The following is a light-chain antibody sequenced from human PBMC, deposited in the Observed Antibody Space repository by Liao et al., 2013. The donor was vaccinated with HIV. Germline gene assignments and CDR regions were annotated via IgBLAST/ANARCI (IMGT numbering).Light chain of an antibody. CDR2: YDD. CDR1: NIGGKT. Sequence: SFVLTQPPSVSVAPGKTARITCGGNNIGGKTVHWYQQKPGQAPVLVIYYDDARPSGIPERFSGSNSADTATLTISRVEAGDEADYYCQLWDGTSAHVLFGGGTQLTVL. CDR3: QLWDGTSAHVL. V-gene: IGLV3-21*04. J-gene: IGLJ2*01.